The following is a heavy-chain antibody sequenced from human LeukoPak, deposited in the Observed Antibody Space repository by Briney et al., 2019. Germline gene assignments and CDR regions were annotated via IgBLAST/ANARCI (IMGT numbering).Heavy chain of an antibody. J-gene: IGHJ4*02. CDR1: GFTFSSYG. D-gene: IGHD3-10*01. Sequence: PGGSLRLSCAASGFTFSSYGMHWVRQAPGKGLEWVAVISYDGSNKYYADSVKGRFTISRDNSKNTLYLQMNSLRAEDTAVYYCAKELLYPLSFDYWGQGTLVTVSS. CDR2: ISYDGSNK. CDR3: AKELLYPLSFDY. V-gene: IGHV3-30*18.